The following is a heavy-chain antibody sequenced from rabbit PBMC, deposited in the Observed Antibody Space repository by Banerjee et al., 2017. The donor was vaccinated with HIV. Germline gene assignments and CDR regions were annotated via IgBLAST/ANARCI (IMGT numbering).Heavy chain of an antibody. CDR2: IAGDSSGFT. CDR1: GFTFSNNDY. CDR3: ARDTGTSFSSYGMDL. J-gene: IGHJ6*01. D-gene: IGHD7-1*01. V-gene: IGHV1S45*01. Sequence: QEQLVESGGGLVKPEGSLKLTCTASGFTFSNNDYMCWVRQAPGKGLEWISCIAGDSSGFTYSATWAKGRFTCSKTSSTTVTLQMTSLTVADTATYFCARDTGTSFSSYGMDLWGPGTLVTVS.